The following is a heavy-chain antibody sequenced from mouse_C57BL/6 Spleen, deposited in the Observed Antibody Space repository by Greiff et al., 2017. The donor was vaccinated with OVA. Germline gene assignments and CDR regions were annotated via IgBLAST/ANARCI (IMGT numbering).Heavy chain of an antibody. V-gene: IGHV5-4*01. CDR1: GFTFSSYA. CDR2: ISDGGSYT. D-gene: IGHD2-5*01. Sequence: EVQRVESGGGLVKPGGSLKLSCAASGFTFSSYAMSWVRQTPEKRLEWVATISDGGSYTYYPDNVKGRFTISRDNAKNNLYLQMSHLKSEDTAMYYCARDRVPYYSKAWFAYWGQGTLVTVSA. J-gene: IGHJ3*01. CDR3: ARDRVPYYSKAWFAY.